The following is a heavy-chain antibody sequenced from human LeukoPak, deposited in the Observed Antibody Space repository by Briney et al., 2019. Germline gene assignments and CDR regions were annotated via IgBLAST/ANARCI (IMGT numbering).Heavy chain of an antibody. J-gene: IGHJ4*02. CDR1: GFTFSSYA. CDR3: AKDSIYSGYVGFGDY. D-gene: IGHD5-12*01. CDR2: ISGSGGST. Sequence: SGGSLRLSCAASGFTFSSYAMSWVRQAPGKGLGWVSAISGSGGSTYYADSVKGRFTISRDNSKNTLYLQMNSLRAEDTAVYYCAKDSIYSGYVGFGDYWGQGTLVTVSS. V-gene: IGHV3-23*01.